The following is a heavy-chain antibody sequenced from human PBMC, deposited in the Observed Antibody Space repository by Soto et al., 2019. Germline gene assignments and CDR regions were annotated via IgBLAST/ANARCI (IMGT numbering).Heavy chain of an antibody. D-gene: IGHD5-12*01. CDR3: ARDLIVATTTLIFDY. Sequence: ASVKVSCKASGYTFTSYGISWVRQAPGQGLEWMGWISPYNGNTDYAQKLQGRVTMTTDTSTSTAYMELRSLRSDDTAVYYCARDLIVATTTLIFDYWGQGTLVTVSS. CDR1: GYTFTSYG. CDR2: ISPYNGNT. V-gene: IGHV1-18*01. J-gene: IGHJ4*02.